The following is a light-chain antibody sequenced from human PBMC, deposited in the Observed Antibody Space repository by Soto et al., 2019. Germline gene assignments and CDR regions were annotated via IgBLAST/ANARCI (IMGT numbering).Light chain of an antibody. V-gene: IGKV3-11*01. CDR2: DTS. CDR3: QQRSNRLLT. Sequence: EIVLTQSPATLSLTPGERATLSCRASQSVSSFLAWYQQKPGQAPRLLIYDTSNRATDIPARFSGSGSGTDFTLTLSSLELEDFAVYYCQQRSNRLLTFGGGTKVEIK. CDR1: QSVSSF. J-gene: IGKJ4*01.